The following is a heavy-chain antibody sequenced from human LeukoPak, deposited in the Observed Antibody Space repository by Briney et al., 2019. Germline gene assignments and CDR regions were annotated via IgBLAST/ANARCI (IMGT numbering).Heavy chain of an antibody. Sequence: GGALRLSCAASGFTFSIYGMQWVRQAPGKGLEGVAVIWYDGSNKYYADSVKGRFTISRDNSKNTLYLQMNSLRAEDTAVYYCATSLGTTVTTLPSSYWGQGTLVTVSS. CDR1: GFTFSIYG. V-gene: IGHV3-33*01. J-gene: IGHJ4*02. CDR2: IWYDGSNK. D-gene: IGHD4-17*01. CDR3: ATSLGTTVTTLPSSY.